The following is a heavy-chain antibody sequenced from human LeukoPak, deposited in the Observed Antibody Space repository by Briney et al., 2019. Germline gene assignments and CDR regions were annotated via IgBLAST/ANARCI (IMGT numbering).Heavy chain of an antibody. Sequence: SETLSLTCTVSGGSISSYYWSWIRQPPGKGLEWIGYIYYSGSTNYNPSLKSRVTISVDTSKNQFSLKLSSVTAADTAVYYCARDGPGIAAAGTPYYYYYYMDVWGKGTTVTVSS. V-gene: IGHV4-59*01. D-gene: IGHD6-13*01. CDR2: IYYSGST. CDR1: GGSISSYY. CDR3: ARDGPGIAAAGTPYYYYYYMDV. J-gene: IGHJ6*03.